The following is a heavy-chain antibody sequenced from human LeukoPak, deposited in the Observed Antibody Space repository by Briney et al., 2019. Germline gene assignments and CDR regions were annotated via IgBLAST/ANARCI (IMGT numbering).Heavy chain of an antibody. D-gene: IGHD6-13*01. CDR1: GYTFTGYY. J-gene: IGHJ5*02. CDR3: ATAGPGIAAAEFTRWFDP. CDR2: INPNSGGT. Sequence: ASVKVSCKASGYTFTGYYMHWVRQAPGQGLEWMGWINPNSGGTNYAQKFQGRVTMTEDTSTDTAYMELSSLRSEDTAVYYCATAGPGIAAAEFTRWFDPWGQGTLVTVSS. V-gene: IGHV1-2*02.